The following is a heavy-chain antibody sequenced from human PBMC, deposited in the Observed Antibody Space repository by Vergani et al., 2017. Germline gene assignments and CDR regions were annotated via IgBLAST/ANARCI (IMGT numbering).Heavy chain of an antibody. CDR2: IRYDGSNT. CDR1: GFTFSNYG. Sequence: QVQLVESGGGVVQPGGSLRLSCGASGFTFSNYGMHWVRQAPGKGLEWVTFIRYDGSNTYYADSVKGRFTISRDNSKNTLFLQMNSLRAEDTAVYHCARPSAPGDYDALDIWGQGTMVTVSS. D-gene: IGHD4-17*01. CDR3: ARPSAPGDYDALDI. V-gene: IGHV3-30*02. J-gene: IGHJ3*02.